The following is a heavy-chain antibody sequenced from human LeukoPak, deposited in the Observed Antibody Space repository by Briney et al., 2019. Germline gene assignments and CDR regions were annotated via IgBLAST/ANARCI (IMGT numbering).Heavy chain of an antibody. CDR2: ISSSSSYI. V-gene: IGHV3-21*01. D-gene: IGHD3-3*01. J-gene: IGHJ4*02. Sequence: GGSLRLSCAASGFTFSSYSMNWVRQAPGKGLEWVSSISSSSSYIYYADSVKGRFTISRDNAKNSLYLQMNSLRAEDTAVYYCARGLDFWSGWQFDYWGQGTLVTVSS. CDR1: GFTFSSYS. CDR3: ARGLDFWSGWQFDY.